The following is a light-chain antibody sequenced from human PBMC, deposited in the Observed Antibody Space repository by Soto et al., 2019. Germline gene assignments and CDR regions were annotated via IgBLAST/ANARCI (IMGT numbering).Light chain of an antibody. V-gene: IGLV2-14*01. J-gene: IGLJ2*01. CDR1: SSDVGGYNY. Sequence: QSVLTQPASVSGSPGQSITISCTGTSSDVGGYNYVSWYQQHPGKAPKLMIYEVSNRPSGVSNRFSGSKSGNTASLTISGLQGEDEADYYCSSYASTSTVLFGGGTKVTVL. CDR2: EVS. CDR3: SSYASTSTVL.